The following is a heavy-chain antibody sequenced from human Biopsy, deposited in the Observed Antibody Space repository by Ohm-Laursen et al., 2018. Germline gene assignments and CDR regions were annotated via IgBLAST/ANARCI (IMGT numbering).Heavy chain of an antibody. CDR2: IIAVSGLV. D-gene: IGHD3-3*01. Sequence: SVKVYCKASGGTFSNYAISWVRQAPGEGLEWMGGIIAVSGLVNYAPKFQGRVSITADKSTTTAYMELSNLKSEDTAVYYCATPFQYYDSWGGYPPFDHWGQGTLVTVSS. CDR1: GGTFSNYA. CDR3: ATPFQYYDSWGGYPPFDH. V-gene: IGHV1-69*10. J-gene: IGHJ4*02.